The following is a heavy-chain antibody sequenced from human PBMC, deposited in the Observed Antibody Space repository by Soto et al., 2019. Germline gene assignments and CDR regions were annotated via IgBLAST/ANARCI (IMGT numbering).Heavy chain of an antibody. V-gene: IGHV1-46*01. J-gene: IGHJ3*02. CDR3: ARDPYYSDRSGLDAFDI. CDR2: INPSGGST. D-gene: IGHD3-22*01. CDR1: GYTFTSYY. Sequence: ASVKVSCKASGYTFTSYYMHWGLQAPGQGLEWMGIINPSGGSTSYAQKFQGRVTITMDTSTSTVYMELSRLRSEDTAVYYCARDPYYSDRSGLDAFDIWGQGTTVTVSS.